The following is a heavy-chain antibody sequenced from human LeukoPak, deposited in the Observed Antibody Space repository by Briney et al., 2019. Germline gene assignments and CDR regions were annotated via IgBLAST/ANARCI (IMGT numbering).Heavy chain of an antibody. CDR3: ARDRCGGDCYPPFDY. D-gene: IGHD2-21*02. CDR1: GYTFTSYG. Sequence: APSVKVSCKASGYTFTSYGISWVRQAPGQGLEWMGWISAYNGNTNYAQKLQGRVTMTTDTSTSTAYMELRSLRSDDTAVYYCARDRCGGDCYPPFDYWGQGTLVTVSS. CDR2: ISAYNGNT. V-gene: IGHV1-18*01. J-gene: IGHJ4*02.